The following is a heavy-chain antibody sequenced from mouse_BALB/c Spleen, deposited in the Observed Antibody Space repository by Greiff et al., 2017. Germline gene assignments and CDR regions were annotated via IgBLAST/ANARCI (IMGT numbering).Heavy chain of an antibody. J-gene: IGHJ4*01. D-gene: IGHD2-1*01. CDR1: GFTFSSYA. Sequence: EVHLVESGGGLVKPGGSLKLSCAASGFTFSSYAMSWVRQTPEKRLEWVASISSGGSTYYPDSVKGRFTISRDNARNILYLQMSSLRSEDTAMYYCARRERGNYLDYWGQGTSVTVSS. CDR3: ARRERGNYLDY. CDR2: ISSGGST. V-gene: IGHV5-6-5*01.